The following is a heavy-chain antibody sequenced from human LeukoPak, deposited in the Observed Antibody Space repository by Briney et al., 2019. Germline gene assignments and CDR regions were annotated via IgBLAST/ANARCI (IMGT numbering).Heavy chain of an antibody. Sequence: PSETLSLTCTVSGGSISSFYWSWIRQPAGKGLEWIGRIYTSGSTNYNPSLKSRVTMSVDTSKNQFSLKLSSVTAADTAVYYCARELYCSSTSCYLPYYYYMDVWAKGPRSPSP. CDR2: IYTSGST. D-gene: IGHD2-2*01. CDR3: ARELYCSSTSCYLPYYYYMDV. J-gene: IGHJ6*03. V-gene: IGHV4-4*07. CDR1: GGSISSFY.